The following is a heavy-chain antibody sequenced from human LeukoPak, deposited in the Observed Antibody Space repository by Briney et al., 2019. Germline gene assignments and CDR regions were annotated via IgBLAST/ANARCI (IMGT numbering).Heavy chain of an antibody. J-gene: IGHJ3*02. D-gene: IGHD1-26*01. CDR1: GYTLTELS. CDR2: FDPEDGET. V-gene: IGHV1-24*01. Sequence: ASVKVSCKVSGYTLTELSMHWVRQAPGEGLEWMGGFDPEDGETIYAQKFQGRVTMTEDTSTDTAYMELSSLRSEDTAVYYCAVGATNLIAFDIWGQGTMVTVSS. CDR3: AVGATNLIAFDI.